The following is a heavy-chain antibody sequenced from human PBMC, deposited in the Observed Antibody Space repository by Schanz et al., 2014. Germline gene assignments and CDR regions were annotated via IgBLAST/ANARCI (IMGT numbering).Heavy chain of an antibody. CDR3: AKYRGYYRVSGSYRELEY. V-gene: IGHV3-23*01. D-gene: IGHD3-10*01. Sequence: EVHLLESGGGLVPPGGSLRLSCAASGFNFSDYAMCWVRQAPGKGLEWVSAISGGGGTTYYTDSVKGRFTISRDNSKNTLYLQMNSLRPEDTAVYYCAKYRGYYRVSGSYRELEYWGQGTLVTGSS. CDR2: ISGGGGTT. J-gene: IGHJ4*02. CDR1: GFNFSDYA.